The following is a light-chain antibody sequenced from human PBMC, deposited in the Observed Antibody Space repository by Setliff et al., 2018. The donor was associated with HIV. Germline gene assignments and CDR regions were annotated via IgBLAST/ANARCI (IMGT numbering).Light chain of an antibody. CDR3: ATWDDSLNGNV. CDR1: SSHIGSNI. V-gene: IGLV1-44*01. Sequence: QSVLTQPPSASGTPGQRVTISCSGSSSHIGSNIVNWYQHLPGTAPKLLIYRNNQRPSEVPDRFSGSKSGTSASLAISGLQSEDEADYYCATWDDSLNGNVFGSGTKVTVL. J-gene: IGLJ1*01. CDR2: RNN.